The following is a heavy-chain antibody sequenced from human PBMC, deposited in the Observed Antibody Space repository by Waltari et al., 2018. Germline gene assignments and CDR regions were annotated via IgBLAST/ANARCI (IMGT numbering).Heavy chain of an antibody. CDR1: GGSISSSSYY. CDR2: IYYSGST. Sequence: QLQLQESGPGLVKPSETLSLTCTVSGGSISSSSYYWGWIRQPPGKGLGWIGSIYYSGSTYYNPSLKSRVTIAVDTSKNQFSLKLSSVTAADTAVYYCARHPAMTIMLWYFDLWGRGTLVTVSS. J-gene: IGHJ2*01. CDR3: ARHPAMTIMLWYFDL. V-gene: IGHV4-39*01. D-gene: IGHD2-8*01.